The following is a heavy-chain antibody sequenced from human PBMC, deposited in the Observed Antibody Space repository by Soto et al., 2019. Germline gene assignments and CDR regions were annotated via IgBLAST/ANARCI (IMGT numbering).Heavy chain of an antibody. V-gene: IGHV4-30-2*01. J-gene: IGHJ4*02. Sequence: PSETLSLTCAVSGGSISSGGYSWSWIRQPPGKGLEWIGYIYHSGSTYYNPSLKSRVTISVDRSKNQFSLKLSSVTAADTAVYYCARGVAVAGTWGDYFDYWGQGILVTVSS. CDR2: IYHSGST. CDR1: GGSISSGGYS. CDR3: ARGVAVAGTWGDYFDY. D-gene: IGHD6-19*01.